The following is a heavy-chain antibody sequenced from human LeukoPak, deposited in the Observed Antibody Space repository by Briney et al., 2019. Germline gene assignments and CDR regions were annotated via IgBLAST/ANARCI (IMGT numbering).Heavy chain of an antibody. V-gene: IGHV3-9*01. D-gene: IGHD2-15*01. J-gene: IGHJ4*02. CDR3: ARDEVVVAATLPGF. CDR1: GFTFDDYA. CDR2: ISGNSGSI. Sequence: PGRSLRLSCAASGFTFDDYAMHWVRQAPGKGLEWFSGISGNSGSIGYADSVKGRFTISRDNSKNTLYLQMNSLRAEDTAVYYCARDEVVVAATLPGFGGQGTLVTVSS.